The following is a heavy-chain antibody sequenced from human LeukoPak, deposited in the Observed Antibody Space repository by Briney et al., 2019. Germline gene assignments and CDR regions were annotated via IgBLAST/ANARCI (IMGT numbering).Heavy chain of an antibody. J-gene: IGHJ4*02. V-gene: IGHV3-9*01. D-gene: IGHD4-17*01. CDR2: ISWDSGRI. CDR3: AKDRYGDYEGTFDY. CDR1: GFTFDDYA. Sequence: GGSLRLSCAASGFTFDDYAMHWVRQAPGKGLEWVSGISWDSGRIVHADSVKGRFTISRDNAKNSLYLQMNSLRAEDTALYYCAKDRYGDYEGTFDYWGQGTLVTFSS.